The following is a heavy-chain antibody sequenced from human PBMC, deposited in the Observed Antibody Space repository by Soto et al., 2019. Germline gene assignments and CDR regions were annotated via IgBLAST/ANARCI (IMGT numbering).Heavy chain of an antibody. Sequence: SETLSLTCAVYGGSFSGYYWSWIRQPPGKGLEWIGKINHSGSTNYNPSLKSRVTISVDTSKNQFSLKLSSVTAADTAVYYCARKNSGWSPYYYYMDVWGKGTTVTVSS. CDR1: GGSFSGYY. D-gene: IGHD6-19*01. CDR3: ARKNSGWSPYYYYMDV. J-gene: IGHJ6*03. V-gene: IGHV4-34*01. CDR2: INHSGST.